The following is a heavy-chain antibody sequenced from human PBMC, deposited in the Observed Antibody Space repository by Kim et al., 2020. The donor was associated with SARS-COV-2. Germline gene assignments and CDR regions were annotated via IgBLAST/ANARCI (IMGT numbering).Heavy chain of an antibody. CDR3: ARQDTSNWPNFDS. V-gene: IGHV4-39*01. CDR2: VFYSGST. CDR1: GGSISGSSYY. J-gene: IGHJ4*02. D-gene: IGHD6-13*01. Sequence: SETLSLTCTVSGGSISGSSYYWGWIRQPPGKGLEWIGHVFYSGSTYYTPSLKSRVTISVDTSKNQFSLKLSSVTAADTAVYYCARQDTSNWPNFDSWGQGTLVTVSS.